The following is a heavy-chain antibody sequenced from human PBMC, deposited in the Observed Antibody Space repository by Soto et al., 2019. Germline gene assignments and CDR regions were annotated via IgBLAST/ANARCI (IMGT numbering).Heavy chain of an antibody. J-gene: IGHJ5*01. V-gene: IGHV3-7*03. CDR3: AREGQFAY. CDR2: IKQDGSET. CDR1: GFIFSSYW. Sequence: LRLSCAASGFIFSSYWMSWVRQAPGKGLEWVANIKQDGSETYYVDSVKGRLTISRDNAKNSLYLQMNTLRAEDTAVYYCAREGQFAYWGQEPWSPSPQ.